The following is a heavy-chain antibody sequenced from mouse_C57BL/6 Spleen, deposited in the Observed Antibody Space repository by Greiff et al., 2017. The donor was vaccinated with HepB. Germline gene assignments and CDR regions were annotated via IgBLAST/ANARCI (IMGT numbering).Heavy chain of an antibody. CDR1: GYAFSSSW. Sequence: QVQLKESGPELVKPGASVKISCKASGYAFSSSWMNWVKQRPGKGLEWIGRIYPGDGDTNYNGKFKGKATLTADKSSSTAYMQLSSLTSEDAAVYFCARDDYGSSYDYWGQGTTLTVSS. V-gene: IGHV1-82*01. CDR2: IYPGDGDT. CDR3: ARDDYGSSYDY. D-gene: IGHD1-1*01. J-gene: IGHJ2*01.